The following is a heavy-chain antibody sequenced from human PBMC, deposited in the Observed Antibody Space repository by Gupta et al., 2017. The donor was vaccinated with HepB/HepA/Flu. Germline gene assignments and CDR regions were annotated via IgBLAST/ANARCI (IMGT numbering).Heavy chain of an antibody. CDR2: VSWNDDK. CDR3: AHIPPYNDFWSGYQHNYFGP. CDR1: GFSLSTDGVG. D-gene: IGHD3-3*01. J-gene: IGHJ5*02. V-gene: IGHV2-5*01. Sequence: QITLKESGPTLVKPTQTLTLTCTFSGFSLSTDGVGVGWIRQPPGKALEWLALVSWNDDKRYSPSLKSRLTITKDTSRNQVVLTMTNMDPVDTATYSCAHIPPYNDFWSGYQHNYFGPWGQGTLVTVSS.